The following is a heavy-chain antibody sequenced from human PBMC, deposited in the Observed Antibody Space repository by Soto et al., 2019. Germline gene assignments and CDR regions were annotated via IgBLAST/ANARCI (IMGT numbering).Heavy chain of an antibody. CDR1: GYTFTGYY. Sequence: GASVKVSCTASGYTFTGYYMHWVRQAPGQGLEWMGWINPNSGGTNYAQKFQGWVTMTRDTSISTAYMELSRLRSDDTAVYYCARDPVYCISTSCRGNYYYGMDVWGQGTTVTVSS. D-gene: IGHD2-2*01. CDR3: ARDPVYCISTSCRGNYYYGMDV. V-gene: IGHV1-2*04. J-gene: IGHJ6*02. CDR2: INPNSGGT.